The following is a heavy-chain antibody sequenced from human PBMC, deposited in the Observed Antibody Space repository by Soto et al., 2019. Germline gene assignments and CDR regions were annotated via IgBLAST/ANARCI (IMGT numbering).Heavy chain of an antibody. CDR1: GFTFSSYS. CDR2: ISTSSSTI. Sequence: PGGSLRLSCAASGFTFSSYSMAWVRQAPGKGLEWVSYISTSSSTIYYADSVKGRFTISRDNAKNSLYLQMNSLRDEDTAVYYCARTIVADFDYWGQGTLVTVSS. V-gene: IGHV3-48*02. CDR3: ARTIVADFDY. J-gene: IGHJ4*02. D-gene: IGHD6-25*01.